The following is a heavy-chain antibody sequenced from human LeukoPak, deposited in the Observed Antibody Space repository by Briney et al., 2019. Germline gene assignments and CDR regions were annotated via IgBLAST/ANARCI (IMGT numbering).Heavy chain of an antibody. CDR2: ISGSGGST. Sequence: GALRLPCSSPGIPLSSHAMSWVRPAPGKGLEWVSAISGSGGSTYYADSVKGRFTISRGNSKNTLYLQMNSLRAEDTAVYYCAKDLEPSYYYGSGRHWGQGTLVTVSS. CDR1: GIPLSSHA. D-gene: IGHD3-10*01. CDR3: AKDLEPSYYYGSGRH. J-gene: IGHJ4*02. V-gene: IGHV3-23*01.